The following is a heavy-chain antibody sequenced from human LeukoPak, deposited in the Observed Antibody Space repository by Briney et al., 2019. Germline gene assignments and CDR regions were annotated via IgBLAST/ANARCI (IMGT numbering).Heavy chain of an antibody. D-gene: IGHD2-15*01. CDR1: GGSISRYY. CDR3: ARAGRYSSGGSCPNWFDP. J-gene: IGHJ5*02. Sequence: SETLSLTCTVSGGSISRYYWSWIRQPPGKGLEWIGYIYYSGSTNYNPSLKSRVTISVDTSKNQFSLKLSSVTAADTAVYYCARAGRYSSGGSCPNWFDPWGQGTLVTVSS. CDR2: IYYSGST. V-gene: IGHV4-59*01.